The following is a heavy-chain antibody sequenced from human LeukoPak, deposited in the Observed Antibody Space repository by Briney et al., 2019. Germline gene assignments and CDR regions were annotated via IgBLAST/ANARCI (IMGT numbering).Heavy chain of an antibody. D-gene: IGHD2-15*01. CDR1: GYTFTGYY. CDR3: ARGYCSGGSCYSYYYYNYMDV. J-gene: IGHJ6*03. V-gene: IGHV1-2*02. Sequence: VASVTVSCKASGYTFTGYYMHWVRQAPGQGLEWMGWINPNSGGTNYAQKFQGRVTMTRDTSISTAYMELSRLRSNDTAVYYCARGYCSGGSCYSYYYYNYMDVWGKGTTVTVSS. CDR2: INPNSGGT.